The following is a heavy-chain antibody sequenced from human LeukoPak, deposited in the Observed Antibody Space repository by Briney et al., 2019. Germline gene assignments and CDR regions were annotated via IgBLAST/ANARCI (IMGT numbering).Heavy chain of an antibody. CDR3: ATREEAHTSPGAFEI. V-gene: IGHV4-34*08. CDR2: IHYSGST. J-gene: IGHJ3*02. Sequence: GSLRLSCAASGFTFSSYGMSWLRQSPGKGLEWIGEIHYSGSTNYNPSLESRVTMSVDTSKNQFSLKLSSVTAADTAVYFCATREEAHTSPGAFEIWGQGTMVTVSS. D-gene: IGHD1-14*01. CDR1: GFTFSSYG.